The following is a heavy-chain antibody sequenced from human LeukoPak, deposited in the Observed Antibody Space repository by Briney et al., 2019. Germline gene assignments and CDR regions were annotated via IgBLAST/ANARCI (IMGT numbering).Heavy chain of an antibody. CDR2: FYSSGTT. V-gene: IGHV3-53*01. CDR1: GFTVSSKY. CDR3: AKVGSCSSSSCYRHYGLDV. D-gene: IGHD2-2*01. J-gene: IGHJ6*02. Sequence: GGSLRLSCVVSGFTVSSKYMTWVRQAPGKGLEWVSVFYSSGTTNYADSVKGRFTISRDNSKNTLYLQMNSLRAEDTAVYYCAKVGSCSSSSCYRHYGLDVWGQGTTVTVSS.